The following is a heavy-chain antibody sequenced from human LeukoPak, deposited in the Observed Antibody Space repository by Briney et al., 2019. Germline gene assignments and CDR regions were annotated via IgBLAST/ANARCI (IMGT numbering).Heavy chain of an antibody. V-gene: IGHV1-2*02. CDR1: GCSFTGHF. CDR3: ARAYCTSPTCYREGFDY. Sequence: GASVKVPCKAWGCSFTGHFIHWVRQAPGQGGDGMEWLNPHNGGTRFAQKFQDSVLLTRDTSISTAYMELIRLRSDATGVFYCARAYCTSPTCYREGFDYWGQGTLVTVAS. J-gene: IGHJ4*02. D-gene: IGHD2-2*01. CDR2: LNPHNGGT.